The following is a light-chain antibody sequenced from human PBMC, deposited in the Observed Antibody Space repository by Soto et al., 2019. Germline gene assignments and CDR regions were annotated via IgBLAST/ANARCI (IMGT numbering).Light chain of an antibody. CDR2: DVS. Sequence: QSVLTQPRSVSGSPGQSVTISCTGTSSDVGGYNYVSWYQQHPGKAPKVMIYDVSKRPSGVPDRFSGSKSGNTASLTISGLQAEDEADYYCCSYAGSPYVFGTETKVTVL. J-gene: IGLJ1*01. V-gene: IGLV2-11*01. CDR1: SSDVGGYNY. CDR3: CSYAGSPYV.